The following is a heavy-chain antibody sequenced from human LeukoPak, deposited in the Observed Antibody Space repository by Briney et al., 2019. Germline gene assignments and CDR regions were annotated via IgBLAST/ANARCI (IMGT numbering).Heavy chain of an antibody. CDR1: GGSISSSSYY. V-gene: IGHV4-39*07. D-gene: IGHD2-15*01. Sequence: PSETLSLTCTVSGGSISSSSYYWGWIRQPPGKGLEWIGSIDYSGSTYHNPSLKSRITISVDTSKNQFSLKLSSVTAADTAVYCCARDSRYCSGGNCHLRFDYWGQGILVTVSS. J-gene: IGHJ4*02. CDR2: IDYSGST. CDR3: ARDSRYCSGGNCHLRFDY.